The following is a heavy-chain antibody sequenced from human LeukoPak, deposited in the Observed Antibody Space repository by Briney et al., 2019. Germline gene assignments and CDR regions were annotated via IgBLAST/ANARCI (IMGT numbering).Heavy chain of an antibody. D-gene: IGHD7-27*01. CDR3: ARSLGHHDY. Sequence: PSETLSLTCTVAGYSISGYYWSWIRQPPGKGLEWIGYIYYSGSTYYNPSLKRRVTISLDTSKNQFSLKLNSVTAADTAVYYCARSLGHHDYWGQGTLVTVSS. J-gene: IGHJ4*02. CDR2: IYYSGST. V-gene: IGHV4-59*01. CDR1: GYSISGYY.